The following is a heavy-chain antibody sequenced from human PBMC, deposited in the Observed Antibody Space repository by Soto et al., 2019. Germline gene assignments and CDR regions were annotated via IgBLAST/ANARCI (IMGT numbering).Heavy chain of an antibody. CDR2: IWYDGSNK. Sequence: PGGSLRLSCAASGFTFSSYGMDWVRQAPGKGLEWVAVIWYDGSNKYYADSVKGRFTISRDNSKNTLYLQMNSLRAEDTAVYYCARDRQGYSYGIDYWGQGTLVTVSS. D-gene: IGHD5-18*01. CDR1: GFTFSSYG. CDR3: ARDRQGYSYGIDY. V-gene: IGHV3-33*01. J-gene: IGHJ4*02.